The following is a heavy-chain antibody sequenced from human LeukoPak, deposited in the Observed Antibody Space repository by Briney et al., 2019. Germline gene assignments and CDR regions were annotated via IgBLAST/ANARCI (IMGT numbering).Heavy chain of an antibody. CDR1: GGSISSSSYY. V-gene: IGHV4-61*05. D-gene: IGHD3-16*01. CDR2: IYYSGST. Sequence: SETLSLTCTVSGGSISSSSYYWGWIRQPPGKGLGWIGYIYYSGSTNYNPSLKSRVTISVDTSKNQFSLKLSSVTAADTAVYYCARGSYDYVWGTVYFDYWGQGTLVTVSS. J-gene: IGHJ4*02. CDR3: ARGSYDYVWGTVYFDY.